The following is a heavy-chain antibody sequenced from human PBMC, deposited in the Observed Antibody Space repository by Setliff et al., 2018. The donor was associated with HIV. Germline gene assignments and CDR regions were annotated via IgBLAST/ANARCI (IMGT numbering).Heavy chain of an antibody. V-gene: IGHV1-2*02. Sequence: GASVKVSCKASGYTFTDYYIHWVRQAPGQGLEWMGWIYPNTGGTNYAQKLQGRVTMTRDTSISTAYMELSRLRSDDTAVYYCARSTTADWGQGTLVTVSS. CDR2: IYPNTGGT. CDR3: ARSTTAD. CDR1: GYTFTDYY. J-gene: IGHJ4*02. D-gene: IGHD4-17*01.